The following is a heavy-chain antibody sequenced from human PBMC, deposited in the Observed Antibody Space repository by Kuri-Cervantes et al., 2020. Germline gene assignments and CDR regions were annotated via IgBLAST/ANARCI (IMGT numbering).Heavy chain of an antibody. Sequence: GGSLRLSCAASGFTFSSYAMSWVRQAPGKGLEWVSAISGSGGSTYYADSVKGRFTISRDNSKNTLYLQMNSLRAEDTAVYYCAKPLYYDSSGYSFDYWGQGTLVTVSS. CDR1: GFTFSSYA. J-gene: IGHJ4*02. CDR3: AKPLYYDSSGYSFDY. D-gene: IGHD3-22*01. CDR2: ISGSGGST. V-gene: IGHV3-23*01.